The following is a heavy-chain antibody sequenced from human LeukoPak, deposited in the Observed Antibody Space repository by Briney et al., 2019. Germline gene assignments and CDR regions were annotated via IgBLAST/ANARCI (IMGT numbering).Heavy chain of an antibody. CDR2: MNPNSGNT. Sequence: ASVKVSCKASGYTFSSYGINWVRQATGQGLEWMGWMNPNSGNTGYAQKFQGRVTMTRNTSISTAYMELSSLRSEDTAVYYCARYSGYSSSWYLAYYYYGMDVWGQGTTVTVSS. V-gene: IGHV1-8*01. CDR1: GYTFSSYG. D-gene: IGHD6-13*01. J-gene: IGHJ6*02. CDR3: ARYSGYSSSWYLAYYYYGMDV.